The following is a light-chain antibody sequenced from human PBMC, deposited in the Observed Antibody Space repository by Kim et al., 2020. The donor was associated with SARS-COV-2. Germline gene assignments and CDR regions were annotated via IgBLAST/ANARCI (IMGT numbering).Light chain of an antibody. CDR1: SSNIGSNS. CDR3: ASWDDTLSGWV. CDR2: NNN. V-gene: IGLV1-44*01. J-gene: IGLJ3*02. Sequence: GQRVTISCSGSSSNIGSNSVTWYRQVPGTAPKVLIYNNNQRPSGVPDRFSASKSGTSASLAISGLQSEDEADYYCASWDDTLSGWVFGGGTQLTVL.